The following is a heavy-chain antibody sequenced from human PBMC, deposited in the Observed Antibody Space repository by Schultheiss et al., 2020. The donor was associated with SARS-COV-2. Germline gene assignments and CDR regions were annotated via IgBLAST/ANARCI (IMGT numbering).Heavy chain of an antibody. CDR1: GYTFTGYY. CDR2: INPNSGGT. CDR3: ARGSGDVWEVVTATRRYYFDY. V-gene: IGHV1-2*02. Sequence: ASVKVSCKASGYTFTGYYMHWVRQAPGQGLEWMGWINPNSGGTNYAQKFQGRVTMTRDTSISTAYMELSSLRSEDTAVYYCARGSGDVWEVVTATRRYYFDYWGQGTLVTVSS. J-gene: IGHJ4*02. D-gene: IGHD2-21*02.